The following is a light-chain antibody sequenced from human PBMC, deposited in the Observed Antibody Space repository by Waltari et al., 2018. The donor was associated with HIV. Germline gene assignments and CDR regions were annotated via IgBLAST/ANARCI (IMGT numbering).Light chain of an antibody. CDR2: DNN. CDR1: SSNIGDNY. J-gene: IGLJ2*01. V-gene: IGLV1-51*01. Sequence: QSVLTQPHSVSAAPGQKVTISCSVSSSNIGDNYVSWYQHLPGTAPKLLIYDNNKRPSGVPDRFSGSKSGTSATLDITGLQTGDEADYYCGTWDSSLSVVVFGGGTKLTVL. CDR3: GTWDSSLSVVV.